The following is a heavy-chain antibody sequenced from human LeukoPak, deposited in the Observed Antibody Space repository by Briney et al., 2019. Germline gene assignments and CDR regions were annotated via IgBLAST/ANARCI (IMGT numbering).Heavy chain of an antibody. D-gene: IGHD3-3*01. CDR3: AKGGRAYYDFWSGLDAFDI. V-gene: IGHV3-30*02. Sequence: GGSLRLSCAASGFTFSSHGMHWVRQAPGKGLEWMTFIRYDGSKKSYADSVKGRFTISRDNSNNTLYLQMISLRPEDTAVYYCAKGGRAYYDFWSGLDAFDIWGQGTLVIVSS. CDR2: IRYDGSKK. CDR1: GFTFSSHG. J-gene: IGHJ3*02.